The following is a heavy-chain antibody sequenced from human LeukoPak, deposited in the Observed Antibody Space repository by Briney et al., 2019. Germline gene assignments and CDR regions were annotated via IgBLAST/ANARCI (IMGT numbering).Heavy chain of an antibody. J-gene: IGHJ4*01. CDR1: GFTVTNDY. D-gene: IGHD6-13*01. Sequence: PGGSLRLSCAVSGFTVTNDYMNWVRQAPGKGLEWVSIYSGGSTYYADSVKGRFTISRDSSNNTLFLQMSNLRADDSGLYYCATDVRSSPLGFWGHGTLVTVSS. CDR3: ATDVRSSPLGF. CDR2: YSGGST. V-gene: IGHV3-66*01.